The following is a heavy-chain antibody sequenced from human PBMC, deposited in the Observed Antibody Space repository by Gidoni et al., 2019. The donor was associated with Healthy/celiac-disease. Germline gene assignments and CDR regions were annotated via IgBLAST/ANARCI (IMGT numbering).Heavy chain of an antibody. D-gene: IGHD1-26*01. CDR3: ATVGATWFNDY. CDR1: GFTFSDFY. CDR2: ISSSGSTI. Sequence: VQPVESGAGLVMPGGSLSLTCAACGFTFSDFYMRWIRQAPGKGLEWVSYISSSGSTIYYADSVKGRFTISRDNAKNSLYLQMNSLRAEDTAVYYCATVGATWFNDYWGQGTLVTVSS. J-gene: IGHJ4*02. V-gene: IGHV3-11*01.